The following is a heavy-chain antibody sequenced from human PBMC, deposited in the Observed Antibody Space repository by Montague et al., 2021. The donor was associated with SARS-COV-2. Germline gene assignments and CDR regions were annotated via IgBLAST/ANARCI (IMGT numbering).Heavy chain of an antibody. D-gene: IGHD3-22*01. CDR1: GFTFSSYG. J-gene: IGHJ3*02. CDR2: IWYDGGNK. Sequence: SLRLSCAASGFTFSSYGMHWVRQAPGKGLEWVAVIWYDGGNKYYADSVKGRFTISRDNSKNTLYLQMNSLRAEDTAVYYCARDGITMIVESAFDIWGQGTMVTVSS. CDR3: ARDGITMIVESAFDI. V-gene: IGHV3-33*01.